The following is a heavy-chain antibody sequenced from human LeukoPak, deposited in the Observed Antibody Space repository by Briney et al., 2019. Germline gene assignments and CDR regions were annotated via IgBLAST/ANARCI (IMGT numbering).Heavy chain of an antibody. CDR3: ARDHGYAFDY. J-gene: IGHJ4*02. Sequence: PGGSLRLSCVASGFSFSDFYMSWIRQAPGKGLEWVSYINSISGEIWYADSVKGRFTISRDDAKNSLYLQMNSLRDEDTAVYYCARDHGYAFDYWGQGTLVTVSP. D-gene: IGHD5-12*01. CDR2: INSISGEI. CDR1: GFSFSDFY. V-gene: IGHV3-11*06.